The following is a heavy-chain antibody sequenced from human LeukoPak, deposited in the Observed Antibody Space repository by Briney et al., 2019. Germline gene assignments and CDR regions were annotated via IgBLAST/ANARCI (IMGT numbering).Heavy chain of an antibody. V-gene: IGHV1-69*04. CDR1: GGTFSSYA. CDR2: IIPILGIA. CDR3: ARDGMDTAMAHYYYGMDV. J-gene: IGHJ6*02. Sequence: GSSVEVSCKASGGTFSSYAISWVRQAPGQGLEWMGRIIPILGIANYAQKFQGRVTITADKSTSTAYMELSSLRSEDTAVYYCARDGMDTAMAHYYYGMDVWGQGTTVTVSS. D-gene: IGHD5-18*01.